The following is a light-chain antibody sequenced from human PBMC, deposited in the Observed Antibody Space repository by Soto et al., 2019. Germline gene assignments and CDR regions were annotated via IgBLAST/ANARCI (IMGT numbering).Light chain of an antibody. J-gene: IGKJ5*01. CDR3: LQHNSYPYT. V-gene: IGKV1-17*03. Sequence: DVHMTQSPSAMSASVGDRVTITGRASQDISRFVAWFKQTPGNAPERLIYDTSTFLVGVPSRFSGGGSGTEFALAIIGLQPEDSATCYCLQHNSYPYTFGQGTRLEIK. CDR1: QDISRF. CDR2: DTS.